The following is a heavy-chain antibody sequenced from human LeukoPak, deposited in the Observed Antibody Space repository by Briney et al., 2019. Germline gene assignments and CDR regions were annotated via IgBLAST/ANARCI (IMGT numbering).Heavy chain of an antibody. Sequence: GASVKVSCKASGYTFTSYDINWVRQATGQGLEWMGWMNPNSGNTGYAQKFQGRVTMTRNTSISTAYMELSSLRSEDTAVYYCARGRTLHNYYDSSGYPDYWGQGTLVTVSS. CDR3: ARGRTLHNYYDSSGYPDY. D-gene: IGHD3-22*01. CDR1: GYTFTSYD. J-gene: IGHJ4*02. V-gene: IGHV1-8*01. CDR2: MNPNSGNT.